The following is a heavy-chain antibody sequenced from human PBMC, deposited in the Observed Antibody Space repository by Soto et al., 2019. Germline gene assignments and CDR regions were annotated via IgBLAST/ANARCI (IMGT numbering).Heavy chain of an antibody. J-gene: IGHJ3*02. D-gene: IGHD2-21*01. Sequence: QVQLVQSGAEVQKPGSAVKVSCKDSGGTFSTYSMFWVRQAPGQGLKWMGRIIPMLGIANYAQKFQGRVTITADKSTGTAYMELSSLRSEDTALSYCTIGSCSGEVFDSWGQETMVTVSS. CDR3: TIGSCSGEVFDS. CDR2: IIPMLGIA. V-gene: IGHV1-69*02. CDR1: GGTFSTYS.